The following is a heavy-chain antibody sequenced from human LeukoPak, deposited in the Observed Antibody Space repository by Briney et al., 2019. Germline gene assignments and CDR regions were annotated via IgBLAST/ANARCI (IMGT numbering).Heavy chain of an antibody. V-gene: IGHV4-4*07. CDR2: IYTSGST. CDR1: GGSISSYY. CDR3: ASTGGQQLKIDY. J-gene: IGHJ4*02. Sequence: SETLSLTCTVSGGSISSYYWSWIRQPAGKGLEWIGRIYTSGSTNYNPSLKSRVTISVDTSKNQFSLKLSSVTAADTAVYYCASTGGQQLKIDYWGQGTLVTVSS. D-gene: IGHD6-13*01.